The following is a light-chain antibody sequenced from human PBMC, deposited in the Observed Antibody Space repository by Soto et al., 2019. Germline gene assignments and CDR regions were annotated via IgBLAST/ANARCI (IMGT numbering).Light chain of an antibody. J-gene: IGKJ1*01. Sequence: DIVMTQSPLSLPVTPGEPASISCRSSQSLLHSNGYNYLDWYLQKPGQSPQLLIYLGSNRASGVPDXFSGSGSGKDFTLKISRVEAEDVGVYYCMQALQTRTFGQGTKVEIK. CDR3: MQALQTRT. CDR2: LGS. V-gene: IGKV2-28*01. CDR1: QSLLHSNGYNY.